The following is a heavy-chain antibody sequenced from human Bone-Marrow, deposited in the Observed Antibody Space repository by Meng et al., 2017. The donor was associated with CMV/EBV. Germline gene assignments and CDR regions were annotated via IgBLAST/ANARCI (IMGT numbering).Heavy chain of an antibody. J-gene: IGHJ6*02. Sequence: SVKVSCKASGYTFTSYTISWVLQAPGQGLEWMGGIIPIFGTANYAQKFQGRVTITTDESTSTAYMELSSLRSEDTAVYYCARDQESYSYGLTDYGMDVWGQGTTVTVYS. V-gene: IGHV1-69*05. D-gene: IGHD5-18*01. CDR2: IIPIFGTA. CDR3: ARDQESYSYGLTDYGMDV. CDR1: GYTFTSYT.